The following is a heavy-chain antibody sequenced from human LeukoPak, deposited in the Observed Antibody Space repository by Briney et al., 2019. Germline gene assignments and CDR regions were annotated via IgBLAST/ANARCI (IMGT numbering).Heavy chain of an antibody. CDR3: EGAAAGYYYYYYMDV. D-gene: IGHD6-13*01. CDR1: GGSISSSSYY. CDR2: IYYSGST. Sequence: PSETLSLTRTVSGGSISSSSYYWGWIRQPPGKGLEWIGSIYYSGSTYYNPSLKSRVTISVDTSKNQFSLKLSSVTAADTAVYYCEGAAAGYYYYYYMDVWGKGTTVTVSS. V-gene: IGHV4-39*07. J-gene: IGHJ6*03.